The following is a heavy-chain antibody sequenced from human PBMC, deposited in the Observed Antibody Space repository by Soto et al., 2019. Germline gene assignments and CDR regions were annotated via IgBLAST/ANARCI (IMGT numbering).Heavy chain of an antibody. Sequence: QVQLVESGGGVVQPGRSLRLSCAASGFTFSSYAMHWVRQAPGKGLEWVAVISYDGSNKYYADSVKGRFTISRDNSKNTLYLQMNSLRAEDTAVYYCARARHHYEFWSGDHYYYYGMDVWGQGTKVTVSS. V-gene: IGHV3-30-3*01. CDR1: GFTFSSYA. CDR3: ARARHHYEFWSGDHYYYYGMDV. CDR2: ISYDGSNK. D-gene: IGHD3-3*01. J-gene: IGHJ6*02.